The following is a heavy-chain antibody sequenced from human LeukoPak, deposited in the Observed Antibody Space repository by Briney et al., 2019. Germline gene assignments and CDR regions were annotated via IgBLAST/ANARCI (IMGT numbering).Heavy chain of an antibody. V-gene: IGHV3-21*01. J-gene: IGHJ6*02. CDR1: GFPFRTYS. D-gene: IGHD3-10*01. CDR3: ARANYFGSGTYSPLYYNYAMDV. CDR2: ISSRSSYI. Sequence: GGSLRLSCTASGFPFRTYSMNWVRQAPGKGLEWVSSISSRSSYISYADSVKGRFTISRDNSQNTLFLQMNSLRVEDTALYYCARANYFGSGTYSPLYYNYAMDVWGQGTTVTVSS.